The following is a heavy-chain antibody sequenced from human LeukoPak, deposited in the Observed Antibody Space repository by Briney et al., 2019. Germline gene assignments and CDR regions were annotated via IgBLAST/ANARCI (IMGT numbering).Heavy chain of an antibody. CDR3: ARAVHIPPNWFDP. D-gene: IGHD2-21*01. CDR2: IYTSGST. CDR1: GGSISSGGYY. V-gene: IGHV4-61*02. Sequence: ASETLSLTCTVSGGSISSGGYYWSWIRQPAGKGLEWIGRIYTSGSTNYNPSLKSRVTISVDTSKNQFSLKLSSVTAADTAVYYCARAVHIPPNWFDPWGQGTLVTVSS. J-gene: IGHJ5*02.